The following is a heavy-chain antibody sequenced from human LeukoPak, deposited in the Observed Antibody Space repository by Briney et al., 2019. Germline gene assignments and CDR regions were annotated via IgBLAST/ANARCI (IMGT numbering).Heavy chain of an antibody. D-gene: IGHD6-19*01. CDR1: GFTFSSYG. CDR2: ISYDGSNK. V-gene: IGHV3-30*18. J-gene: IGHJ6*02. Sequence: GGSLRLSCAASGFTFSSYGMHWVRQAPGKGLEWVAVISYDGSNKYYTDSVKGRFTISRDNSKNTLYLQMNSLRAEDTAVYYCAKVESGQWVNYYYYTMDVWGQGTTVTVSS. CDR3: AKVESGQWVNYYYYTMDV.